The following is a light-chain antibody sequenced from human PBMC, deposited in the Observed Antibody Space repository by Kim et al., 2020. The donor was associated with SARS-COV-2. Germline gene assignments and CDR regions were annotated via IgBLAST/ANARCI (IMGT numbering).Light chain of an antibody. CDR3: QQSHSFPALS. CDR2: ASS. V-gene: IGKV1-39*01. Sequence: SVGERDTITCRSSRNINNYLSWFQQQPGKAPKLLISASSSLQDGVPSRFSGGGSGTQFTLTISSLQPEDFATYYCQQSHSFPALSFGGGTKVDIK. CDR1: RNINNY. J-gene: IGKJ4*02.